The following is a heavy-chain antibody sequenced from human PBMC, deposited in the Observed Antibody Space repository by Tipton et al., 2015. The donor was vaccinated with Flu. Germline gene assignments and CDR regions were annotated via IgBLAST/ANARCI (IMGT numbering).Heavy chain of an antibody. J-gene: IGHJ5*02. CDR2: IHRSGNT. CDR1: DDSITYYY. D-gene: IGHD4-11*01. V-gene: IGHV4-59*08. CDR3: ARRDYSNYVSDPKSWFDP. Sequence: TLSLTCTVSDDSITYYYWSWIRQPPGKGLEWIGNIHRSGNTYHNPSLKSRVTISIDTSKNQFSLNMRSVTAADMAVYYCARRDYSNYVSDPKSWFDPWGQGTLVAVSS.